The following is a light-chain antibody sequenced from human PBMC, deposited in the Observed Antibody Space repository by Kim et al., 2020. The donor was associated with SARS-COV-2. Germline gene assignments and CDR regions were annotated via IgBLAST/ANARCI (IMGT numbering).Light chain of an antibody. CDR3: GADHGSGSNFVYV. CDR1: SDYSNSK. Sequence: TCTLRSDYSNSKVDWYQQRPGKGPRFVMRVGTGGIVGSKGDGIPDRFSVLGSGLNRYLTIKNIQEEDESDYHCGADHGSGSNFVYVFGTGTKVTVL. CDR2: VGTGGIVG. V-gene: IGLV9-49*03. J-gene: IGLJ1*01.